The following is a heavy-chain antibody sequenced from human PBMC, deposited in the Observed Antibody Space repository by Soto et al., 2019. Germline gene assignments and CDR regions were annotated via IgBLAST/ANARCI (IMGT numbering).Heavy chain of an antibody. CDR1: GGSISSYY. J-gene: IGHJ4*02. Sequence: PSETLSLTCTVSGGSISSYYWSWIRQPAGKGLEWIGRIYTSGSTNYNPSLKSRVTMSVDTSKSQFSLKLSSVTAADTAVYYCARAKRYCSGGSCPYFDYWGQGTLVTVSS. CDR3: ARAKRYCSGGSCPYFDY. V-gene: IGHV4-4*07. CDR2: IYTSGST. D-gene: IGHD2-15*01.